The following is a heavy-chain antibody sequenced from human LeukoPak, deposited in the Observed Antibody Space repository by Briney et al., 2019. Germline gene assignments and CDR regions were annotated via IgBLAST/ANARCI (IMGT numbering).Heavy chain of an antibody. J-gene: IGHJ6*03. CDR1: GGSITSINW. CDR2: THHGGNT. Sequence: PSETLSLTCAVSGGSITSINWWNWVRQPPGKGLEWIGETHHGGNTKYSPSLKSRVTISVDTSKNQFSLKLSSVTAADTAVYYCARHATVTTRGRATLHPLYYYYYYMDVWGKGTTVTVSS. CDR3: ARHATVTTRGRATLHPLYYYYYYMDV. D-gene: IGHD4-11*01. V-gene: IGHV4-4*02.